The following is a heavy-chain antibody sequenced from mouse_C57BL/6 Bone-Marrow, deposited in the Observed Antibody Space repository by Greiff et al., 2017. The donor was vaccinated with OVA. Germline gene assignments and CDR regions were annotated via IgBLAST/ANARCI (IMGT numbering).Heavy chain of an antibody. Sequence: QVQLQQSGAELARPGASVKLSCKASGYTFTSYGISWVKQRTGQGLEWIGEIYPRSGNTYYNEKFKGKATLTADKSSSTAYRELRSLSSEDSAVYFCARGPAQALYYCAYGGQGTTLTVSS. V-gene: IGHV1-81*01. CDR3: ARGPAQALYYCAY. J-gene: IGHJ2*01. D-gene: IGHD3-2*02. CDR2: IYPRSGNT. CDR1: GYTFTSYG.